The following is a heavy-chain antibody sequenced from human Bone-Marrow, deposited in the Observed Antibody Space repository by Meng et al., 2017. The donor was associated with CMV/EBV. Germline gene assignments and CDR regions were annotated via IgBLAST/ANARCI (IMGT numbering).Heavy chain of an antibody. Sequence: EVKLVESGGGVVEPGGALRLSCAASGFTVSSNYRSWVRQAPGEGLEWVSVIYSGGSTYYADSVKGRFTISRDNSKNTLYLQMNSLRAEDTAVYYCARGTGHPGWFDPGGPGTMVTVSA. CDR1: GFTVSSNY. J-gene: IGHJ5*02. V-gene: IGHV3-66*01. CDR3: ARGTGHPGWFDP. CDR2: IYSGGST.